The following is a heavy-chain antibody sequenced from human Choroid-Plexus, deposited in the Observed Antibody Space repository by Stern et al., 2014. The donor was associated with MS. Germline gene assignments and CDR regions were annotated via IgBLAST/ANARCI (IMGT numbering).Heavy chain of an antibody. J-gene: IGHJ5*02. V-gene: IGHV3-30*18. D-gene: IGHD2/OR15-2a*01. CDR1: GFTFGSCA. Sequence: VQLVESGGGVVQPGRPLRLSCVASGFTFGSCAMHWVRPAQGKGLEWVAGVSYDGSNKYYADSVKGRFTISRDNSQNTLYRQMSSLRPEDTAVYYCAKDRQYLTYFFDHWGQGSLVTVSS. CDR2: VSYDGSNK. CDR3: AKDRQYLTYFFDH.